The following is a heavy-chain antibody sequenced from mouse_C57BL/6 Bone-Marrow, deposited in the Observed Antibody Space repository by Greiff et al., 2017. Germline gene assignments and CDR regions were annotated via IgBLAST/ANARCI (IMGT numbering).Heavy chain of an antibody. V-gene: IGHV1-55*01. Sequence: QVQLQQPGAELVKPGASVKMSCKASGYTFTSYSITWVQQTPGQGLEWIGAIYPGSGCTYYTEKFKSRATLSRDTSSSTAYMQLSRLTSEDSAVYYCARWRSTLLRWYFDVWGTGTTVTVSA. CDR3: ARWRSTLLRWYFDV. J-gene: IGHJ1*03. D-gene: IGHD1-2*01. CDR2: IYPGSGCT. CDR1: GYTFTSYS.